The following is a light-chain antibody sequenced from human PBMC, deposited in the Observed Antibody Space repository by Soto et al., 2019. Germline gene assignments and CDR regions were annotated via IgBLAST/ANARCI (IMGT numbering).Light chain of an antibody. V-gene: IGKV1-39*01. CDR3: QQSYSTLPIT. J-gene: IGKJ5*01. CDR2: AAS. Sequence: DIQMTQSPSSLSASVGDGVSITCRASQFITTYLNWYQHKPGNAPKLLIYAASILQSGVPSRFSGSGSGTDFTLTISDLQPEDFGTYYCQQSYSTLPITFGQGTRLDIK. CDR1: QFITTY.